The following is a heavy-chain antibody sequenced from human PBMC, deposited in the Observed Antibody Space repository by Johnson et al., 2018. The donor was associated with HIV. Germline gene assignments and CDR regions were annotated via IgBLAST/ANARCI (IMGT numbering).Heavy chain of an antibody. V-gene: IGHV3-13*01. D-gene: IGHD3-22*01. CDR1: GFTFSSYD. J-gene: IGHJ3*02. CDR2: IGTAGNT. Sequence: MLLVESGGGLVQPGGSLRLSCAASGFTFSSYDMHWVRQVTGKGLEWVSAIGTAGNTFYADSVQGRFTISRDNSKNTLDLHMNSLRVEDTAVYYCARVSKYYDSIRGAFDIWGQGTMVTVSS. CDR3: ARVSKYYDSIRGAFDI.